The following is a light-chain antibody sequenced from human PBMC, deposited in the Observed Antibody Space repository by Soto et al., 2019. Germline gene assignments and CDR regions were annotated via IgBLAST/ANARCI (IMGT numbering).Light chain of an antibody. J-gene: IGKJ1*01. Sequence: EIVMTQSPATLSVSPGERVPLSCRASQSVSRSLAWYHQKPGQSPRLLIYGASTRATGIPARFSGSGSGTEVTLSISSLQSEDFGLYYCQKSQRPPWTFGQGTKVEIK. V-gene: IGKV3-15*01. CDR1: QSVSRS. CDR2: GAS. CDR3: QKSQRPPWT.